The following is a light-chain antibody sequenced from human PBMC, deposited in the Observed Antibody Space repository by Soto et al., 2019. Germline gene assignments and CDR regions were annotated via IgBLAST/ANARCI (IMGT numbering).Light chain of an antibody. CDR2: DIR. CDR1: SSDVGGYKY. Sequence: SALTQPASVSGSPGQSITISCTGTSSDVGGYKYVSWYQQHPGKAPKLMIYDIRNRPSGVSNRFSGSKSGNTASLTISGLQAEDEAIYYCSSYTSSSTRVFGTGTKLTVL. CDR3: SSYTSSSTRV. V-gene: IGLV2-14*03. J-gene: IGLJ1*01.